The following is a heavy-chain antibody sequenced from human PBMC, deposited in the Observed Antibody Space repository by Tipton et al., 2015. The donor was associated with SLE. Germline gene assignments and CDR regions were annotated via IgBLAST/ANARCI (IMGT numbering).Heavy chain of an antibody. J-gene: IGHJ4*02. CDR3: ARDQGIVGAFDY. V-gene: IGHV1-18*01. D-gene: IGHD1-26*01. Sequence: QSGAEVKKPGASVKVSCKASGYTFTSYGIRWVRQAPGQGLEWMGLISAYNGYTNSAQKLQGRVTMTTDTSTSTAYMELRSLRSDDTAVYYGARDQGIVGAFDYWGQGTLVTVSS. CDR1: GYTFTSYG. CDR2: ISAYNGYT.